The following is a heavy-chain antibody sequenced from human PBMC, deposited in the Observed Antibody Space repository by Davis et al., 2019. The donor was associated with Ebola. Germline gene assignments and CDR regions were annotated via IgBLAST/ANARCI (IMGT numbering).Heavy chain of an antibody. CDR1: GFTFSSYG. J-gene: IGHJ6*02. D-gene: IGHD2-15*01. CDR2: ISSSSSYI. Sequence: GGSLRLSCAASGFTFSSYGMNWVRQAPGKGLEWVSSISSSSSYIYYADSVKGRFTISRDNSKNTLYLQMNSLRAEDTAVYYCAKGLGYCSGGSCFLYYYYGMDVWGQGTTVTVSS. V-gene: IGHV3-21*01. CDR3: AKGLGYCSGGSCFLYYYYGMDV.